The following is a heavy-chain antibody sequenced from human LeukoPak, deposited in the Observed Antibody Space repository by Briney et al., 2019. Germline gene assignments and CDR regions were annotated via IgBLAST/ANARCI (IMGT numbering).Heavy chain of an antibody. D-gene: IGHD4-11*01. Sequence: NPSETLSLTCAVSGYSITSGYYWAWIRQPPGKGLEWIGNIYHSGSTYYNPSLKSRVTISVDTSKNQFSLKLSSVTAADTAVYYCARRYSNYFFDYWGQGTLVTVSS. CDR2: IYHSGST. CDR1: GYSITSGYY. V-gene: IGHV4-38-2*01. J-gene: IGHJ4*02. CDR3: ARRYSNYFFDY.